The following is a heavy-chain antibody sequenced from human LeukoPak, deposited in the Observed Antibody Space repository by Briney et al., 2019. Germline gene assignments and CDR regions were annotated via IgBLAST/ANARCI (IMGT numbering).Heavy chain of an antibody. D-gene: IGHD3-22*01. CDR1: GFTFSSYA. V-gene: IGHV3-23*01. Sequence: GGSLRLSRAASGFTFSSYAMSWVRQAPGKGLEWVSAISGSGGSTYYADSVKGRFTISRDNSKNTLYLQMNSLRAEDTAVYYCAKPNYDYDSSGYYYFYFDYWGQGTLVTVSS. CDR2: ISGSGGST. J-gene: IGHJ4*02. CDR3: AKPNYDYDSSGYYYFYFDY.